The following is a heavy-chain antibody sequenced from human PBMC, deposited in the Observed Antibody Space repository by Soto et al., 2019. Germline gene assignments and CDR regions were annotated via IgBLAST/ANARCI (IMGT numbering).Heavy chain of an antibody. Sequence: EVQLVESGGGLVQPGGSLRLSCAVSRFTVSNNYMAWVRQAPGKGLEWVSFIYSGGGTGYADSVRGRFTISRDSSTTTLYLQMNGLKAEDSAVYYCARKSDAIRFNSGDVWGRGTTVIGSS. CDR1: RFTVSNNY. J-gene: IGHJ6*04. D-gene: IGHD3-10*01. V-gene: IGHV3-66*01. CDR3: ARKSDAIRFNSGDV. CDR2: IYSGGGT.